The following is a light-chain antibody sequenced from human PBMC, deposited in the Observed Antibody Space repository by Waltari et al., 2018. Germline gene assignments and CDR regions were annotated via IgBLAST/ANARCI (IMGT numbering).Light chain of an antibody. V-gene: IGKV3-20*01. CDR1: QSVTSGY. Sequence: EIVMTQSPGTLSLSPRDRATLPCRASQSVTSGYLAWYQQKPGQGPRLLIYGASNRATGIPDRFSGSGSGTDFTLTISRLEPEDFAIYYCQQFGTSPWTFGQGTKVEIK. CDR2: GAS. J-gene: IGKJ1*01. CDR3: QQFGTSPWT.